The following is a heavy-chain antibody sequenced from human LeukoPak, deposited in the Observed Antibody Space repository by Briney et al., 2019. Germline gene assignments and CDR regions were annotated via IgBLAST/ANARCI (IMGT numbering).Heavy chain of an antibody. J-gene: IGHJ4*02. CDR2: INPNSGGT. CDR3: ARERAVAGKPFDY. CDR1: GYTFTSYG. Sequence: ASVKVSCKASGYTFTSYGISWVRQAPGQGLEWMGWINPNSGGTNYAQKFQGRVTMTRDTSISTAYMELSRLRSDDTAVYYCARERAVAGKPFDYWGQGTLVTVSS. V-gene: IGHV1-2*02. D-gene: IGHD6-19*01.